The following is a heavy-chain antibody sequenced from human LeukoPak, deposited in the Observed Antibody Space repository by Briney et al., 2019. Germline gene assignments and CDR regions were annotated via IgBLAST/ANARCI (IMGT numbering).Heavy chain of an antibody. D-gene: IGHD2-21*01. CDR1: GFTFSSYE. J-gene: IGHJ5*02. V-gene: IGHV3-49*04. CDR2: IRSKPYGGTA. Sequence: GGSLRLSCAAPGFTFSSYEMNWARQAPGKGLEWVGFIRSKPYGGTAEYAESVKGRFTISRDDSKTIAYLDMNGLKTEDSAVYHCTVQVIPSDKWFDPWGQGTPVTVSS. CDR3: TVQVIPSDKWFDP.